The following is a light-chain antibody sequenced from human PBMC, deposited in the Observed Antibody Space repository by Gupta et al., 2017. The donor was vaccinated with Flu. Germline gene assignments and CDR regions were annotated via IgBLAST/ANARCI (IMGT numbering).Light chain of an antibody. Sequence: PSFLSASVGDRVTITCRASQGIRSYLAWYQQKPGTAPNLLIYDISTLQTGVSSRVSGSGSGTEFTLTISSLQPEDFATYYCQHLQSYPLTFGGGTKVEIK. J-gene: IGKJ4*01. CDR2: DIS. CDR3: QHLQSYPLT. CDR1: QGIRSY. V-gene: IGKV1-9*01.